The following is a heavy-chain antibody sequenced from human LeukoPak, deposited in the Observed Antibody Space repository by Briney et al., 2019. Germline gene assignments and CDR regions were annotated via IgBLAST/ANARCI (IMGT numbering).Heavy chain of an antibody. CDR1: GFTFSSYA. J-gene: IGHJ6*03. D-gene: IGHD3-10*01. CDR3: AKTIRGVGYYMDV. V-gene: IGHV3-64*01. Sequence: GGSLRLSCAASGFTFSSYAMNWVRQAPGKGLEYVSAISSNGGSTYYANSVKGRFTISRDNSKNTLYLQMGSLRAEDMAVYYCAKTIRGVGYYMDVWGKGTTVTVSS. CDR2: ISSNGGST.